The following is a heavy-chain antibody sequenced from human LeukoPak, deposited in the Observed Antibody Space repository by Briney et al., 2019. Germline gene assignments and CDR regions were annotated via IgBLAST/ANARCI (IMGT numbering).Heavy chain of an antibody. CDR3: ARDSDILASDAFDI. J-gene: IGHJ3*02. D-gene: IGHD3-9*01. V-gene: IGHV3-30*02. CDR2: IRYDGSDK. Sequence: PGGSLRLSCAASGFTFSSYGMHWVRQAPGKGLEWVSFIRYDGSDKYYADSVRGRFTISRDNSKNTLYLQMNSLRAEDTAVYYCARDSDILASDAFDIWGQGTMVTVSS. CDR1: GFTFSSYG.